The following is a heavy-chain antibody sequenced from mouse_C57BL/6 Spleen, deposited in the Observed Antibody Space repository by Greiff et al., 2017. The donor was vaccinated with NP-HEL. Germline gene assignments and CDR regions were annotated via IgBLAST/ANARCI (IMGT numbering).Heavy chain of an antibody. V-gene: IGHV1-50*01. CDR3: ARRDPYYAMDY. CDR1: GYTFTSYW. D-gene: IGHD3-3*01. CDR2: IDPSDSYT. J-gene: IGHJ4*01. Sequence: QVQLQQPGAELVKPGASVKLSCKASGYTFTSYWMQWVKQRPGQGLEWIGEIDPSDSYTNYNQKFKGKATLTVDKSSSTAYMQLSSLTSEDSAVYYCARRDPYYAMDYWGQGTSVTVSS.